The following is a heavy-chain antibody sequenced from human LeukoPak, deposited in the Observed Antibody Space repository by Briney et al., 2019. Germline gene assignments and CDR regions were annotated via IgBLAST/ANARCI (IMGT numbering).Heavy chain of an antibody. D-gene: IGHD3-22*01. V-gene: IGHV1-18*01. J-gene: IGHJ6*02. CDR3: AREFKPPGMSMIADFYGMDV. CDR1: GYIFTTYA. CDR2: ISAFNGNA. Sequence: ASVTVSCKASGYIFTTYAITWVRQAPGQGLEWMGGISAFNGNANYAQKFQGRVTLTTDTSTRTAYMELRSLGSDDTAVYFCAREFKPPGMSMIADFYGMDVWGQGTLVTVSS.